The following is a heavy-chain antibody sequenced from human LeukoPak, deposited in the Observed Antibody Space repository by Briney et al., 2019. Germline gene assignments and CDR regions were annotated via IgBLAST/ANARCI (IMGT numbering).Heavy chain of an antibody. V-gene: IGHV3-53*01. CDR2: LFGGGTI. Sequence: GGSLRLSCAASGFTVSAYYMSWVRQAPGKGLEWVSVLFGGGTIYYADSVNGRFTISRDNSKNTLYLQLNSLRAEDTAVYYCARVRTGTTFWNWGQGTLVTVSS. CDR1: GFTVSAYY. CDR3: ARVRTGTTFWN. J-gene: IGHJ4*02. D-gene: IGHD1-1*01.